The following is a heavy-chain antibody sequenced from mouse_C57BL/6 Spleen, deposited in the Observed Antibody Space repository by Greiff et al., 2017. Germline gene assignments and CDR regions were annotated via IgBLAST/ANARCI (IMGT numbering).Heavy chain of an antibody. CDR2: ISGGGGNT. CDR1: GFTFSSYT. CDR3: ERRFTTVVRDAMDD. Sequence: EVKLVESGGGLVKPGGSLKLSCAASGFTFSSYTMSWVRQTPEKRLEWVATISGGGGNTYYPDSVKGRFPISRDNAKNTLYLQMSSLRSEETALYYCERRFTTVVRDAMDDWGKGTSVTVSS. D-gene: IGHD1-1*01. J-gene: IGHJ4*01. V-gene: IGHV5-9*01.